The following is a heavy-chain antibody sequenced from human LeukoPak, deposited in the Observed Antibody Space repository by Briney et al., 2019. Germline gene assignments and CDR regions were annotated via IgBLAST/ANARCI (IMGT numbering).Heavy chain of an antibody. J-gene: IGHJ4*02. V-gene: IGHV4-34*01. CDR2: INHSGST. CDR1: GGSFSGYY. CDR3: ASSSPAHDY. Sequence: PSETLSLTCAVYGGSFSGYYWSWIRQPPGKGLEWIGEINHSGSTNFNPSLKSRVTMSVDTSKNQFSLKLNSVTAADTAVYFCASSSPAHDYWGQGTLVTVSS.